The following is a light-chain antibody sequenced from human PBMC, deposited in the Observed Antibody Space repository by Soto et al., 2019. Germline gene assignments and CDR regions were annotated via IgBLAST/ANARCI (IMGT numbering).Light chain of an antibody. CDR2: AAS. J-gene: IGKJ3*01. Sequence: DIQLTQSPSFLSASVGDRVTITRRASQGISSYLAWYQQKPGKAPKLLIYAASTLQSGVPSRFSGSGSGTEFTLTISSLQPEDFATYYCQQLNSYPGTFGPGTKVDIK. V-gene: IGKV1-9*01. CDR3: QQLNSYPGT. CDR1: QGISSY.